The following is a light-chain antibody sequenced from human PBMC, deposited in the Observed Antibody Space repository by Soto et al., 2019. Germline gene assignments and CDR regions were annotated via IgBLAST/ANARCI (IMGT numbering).Light chain of an antibody. CDR3: LQDYNYPFT. J-gene: IGKJ2*01. CDR1: QDIRKD. Sequence: IQMTQSPSTLSASVGDTVTITCRASQDIRKDLAWYQQKPGKAPQILIYGASTLQTGVASRFSGSGSATDFTLTISSLQPEDSAAYYCLQDYNYPFTFGQGTKVDIK. CDR2: GAS. V-gene: IGKV1-6*01.